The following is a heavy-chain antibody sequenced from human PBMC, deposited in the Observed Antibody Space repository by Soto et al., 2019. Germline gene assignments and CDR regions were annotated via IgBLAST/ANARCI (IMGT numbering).Heavy chain of an antibody. CDR2: IIPIFGTA. CDR3: ARAQERWLQLRRYYYYGMDV. J-gene: IGHJ6*02. Sequence: SVKVSCKASGGTFSSYAISWVRQAPGQGLEWMGGIIPIFGTANYAQKFQGRVTITADESTSTAYMELSSLRSEDTAVYYCARAQERWLQLRRYYYYGMDVWGQGTTVTVSS. D-gene: IGHD5-12*01. CDR1: GGTFSSYA. V-gene: IGHV1-69*13.